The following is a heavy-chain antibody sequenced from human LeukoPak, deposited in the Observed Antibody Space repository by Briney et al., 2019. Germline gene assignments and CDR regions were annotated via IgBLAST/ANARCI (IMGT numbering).Heavy chain of an antibody. CDR3: ARAYYDILTGYYLSAFDI. V-gene: IGHV1-8*01. CDR1: GYTFTSYD. D-gene: IGHD3-9*01. CDR2: MNPNSGNT. Sequence: ASVKVSCKASGYTFTSYDINWVRQATGQGLEWMGWMNPNSGNTGYAQKFQGRVTMTRNTYISTAYMELSSLRSEDTAVYYCARAYYDILTGYYLSAFDIWGQGTMVTVSS. J-gene: IGHJ3*02.